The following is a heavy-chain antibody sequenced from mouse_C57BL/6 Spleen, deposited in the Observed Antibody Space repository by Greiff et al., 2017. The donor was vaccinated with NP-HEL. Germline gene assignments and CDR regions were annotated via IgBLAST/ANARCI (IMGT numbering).Heavy chain of an antibody. J-gene: IGHJ1*03. CDR1: GYSFTDYN. Sequence: EVQLQQSGPELVKPGASVKISCKASGYSFTDYNMNWVKQSNGKSLEWIGVINPNYGTTSYNQKFKGKATLTVDQSSSTAYMQLNSLTSEDSAVYYCERSYATVVERYFDVWGTGTTVTVSS. D-gene: IGHD1-1*01. V-gene: IGHV1-39*01. CDR2: INPNYGTT. CDR3: ERSYATVVERYFDV.